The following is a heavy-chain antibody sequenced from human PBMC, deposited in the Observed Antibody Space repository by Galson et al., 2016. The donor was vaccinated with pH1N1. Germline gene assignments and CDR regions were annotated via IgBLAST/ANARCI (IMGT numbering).Heavy chain of an antibody. D-gene: IGHD5/OR15-5a*01. CDR1: GGIVSKNA. CDR2: IIPFFRTT. V-gene: IGHV1-69*13. CDR3: ARDVYSVYDPDAAFDI. J-gene: IGHJ3*02. Sequence: SVKVSCKASGGIVSKNAISWVRQAPGQGLEWMGRIIPFFRTTNYAQKFQGRVTITADESTTTGYMELSSLTSEDTVVYYCARDVYSVYDPDAAFDIWGQGTVVIVSS.